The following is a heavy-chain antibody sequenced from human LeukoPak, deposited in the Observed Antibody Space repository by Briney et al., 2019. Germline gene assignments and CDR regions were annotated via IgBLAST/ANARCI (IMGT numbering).Heavy chain of an antibody. J-gene: IGHJ4*02. D-gene: IGHD3-22*01. CDR2: ISRNGDST. V-gene: IGHV3-64*01. CDR3: ARKSHDNRGYYNDY. Sequence: GGSLRLSCAASGVTFSNYPMHWVRQAPGKGLEYLSCISRNGDSTFYANSVKGRFTISRDNSKNTLYLQMGSLRAEDTAVYYCARKSHDNRGYYNDYWGQGTLVTVSS. CDR1: GVTFSNYP.